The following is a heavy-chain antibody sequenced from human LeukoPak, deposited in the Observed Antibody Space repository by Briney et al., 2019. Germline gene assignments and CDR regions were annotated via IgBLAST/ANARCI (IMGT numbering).Heavy chain of an antibody. J-gene: IGHJ3*02. D-gene: IGHD3-10*01. CDR1: GGSISNYF. V-gene: IGHV4-59*01. CDR3: SRPSRSISTAGAFDI. CDR2: IYYTGST. Sequence: SETLSLTCTVSGGSISNYFWSWIRQPPGKGLEWIGYIYYTGSTNYNSSLKSRVTISVGTSKNQLSLKLSSVTAADTAVYYCSRPSRSISTAGAFDIWGQGTMVTVSS.